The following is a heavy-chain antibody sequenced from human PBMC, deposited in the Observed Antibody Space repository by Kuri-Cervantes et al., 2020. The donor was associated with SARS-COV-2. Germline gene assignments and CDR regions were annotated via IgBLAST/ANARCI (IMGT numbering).Heavy chain of an antibody. CDR2: IKQDGSEK. CDR1: GFTFSSYW. J-gene: IGHJ3*02. V-gene: IGHV3-7*01. D-gene: IGHD1-26*01. CDR3: AREGVDIVGAPHDAFDI. Sequence: GGSLRLSCAASGFTFSSYWMSWVRQAPGKGLEWVANIKQDGSEKYYVDSVKGRFTISSDNAKISLYLQMNSLRAEDTAVYYCAREGVDIVGAPHDAFDIWGQGTMVTVSS.